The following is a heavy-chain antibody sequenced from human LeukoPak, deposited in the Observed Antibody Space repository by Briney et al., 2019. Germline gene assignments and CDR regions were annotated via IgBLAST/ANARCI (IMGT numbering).Heavy chain of an antibody. D-gene: IGHD6-19*01. Sequence: GASVTVSCKASGYTFTSYYMHWVGQAPGKGLEWMGIINPSGGSTSYAQKFQGRVTMTRDTSTSTVYMELSSLRSEDTAVYYCATPVAGLDYWGQGTLVTVSS. J-gene: IGHJ4*02. V-gene: IGHV1-46*01. CDR3: ATPVAGLDY. CDR2: INPSGGST. CDR1: GYTFTSYY.